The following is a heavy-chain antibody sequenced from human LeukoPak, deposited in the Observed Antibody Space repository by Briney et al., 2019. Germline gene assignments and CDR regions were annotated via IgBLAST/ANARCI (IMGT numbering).Heavy chain of an antibody. J-gene: IGHJ5*02. CDR2: ISPYNGNT. Sequence: ASVKVSCKASGYTFTNYGVSWVRQAPGQGLEWMGWISPYNGNTNYAQKLQGRVTMTTDTSTSTAYMELRSLRSDDTAMYSCARGGLGYCSGGSCPVNWFDPWGQGTLVTVSS. D-gene: IGHD2-15*01. CDR3: ARGGLGYCSGGSCPVNWFDP. V-gene: IGHV1-18*01. CDR1: GYTFTNYG.